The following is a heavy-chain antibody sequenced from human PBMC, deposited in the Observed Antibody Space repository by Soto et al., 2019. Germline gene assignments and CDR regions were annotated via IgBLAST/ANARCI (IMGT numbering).Heavy chain of an antibody. J-gene: IGHJ5*02. Sequence: SETLSLTCTVSGGSISSSSYYWGWIRQPPGKGLEWIGSIYYSGSTYYNPSLKSRVTISVDTSKNQFSLKLSSVTAADTAVYYCARQGGRNWFDPWGQGTLVPVSS. D-gene: IGHD1-26*01. CDR2: IYYSGST. CDR3: ARQGGRNWFDP. V-gene: IGHV4-39*01. CDR1: GGSISSSSYY.